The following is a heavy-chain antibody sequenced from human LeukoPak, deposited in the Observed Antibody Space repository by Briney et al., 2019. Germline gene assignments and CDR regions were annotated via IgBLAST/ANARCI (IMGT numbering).Heavy chain of an antibody. Sequence: GASVKVSCKASGYTFTSYYMHWVRQAPGQGLEWMGIINPSGGSTSYAQKFQGRVTMTRDTSTSTVYMELSSLRSEDTAVYYCARSPAYCSGSTCYGHNWFDPWGQGTLVTVSS. CDR3: ARSPAYCSGSTCYGHNWFDP. CDR1: GYTFTSYY. V-gene: IGHV1-46*01. D-gene: IGHD2-15*01. J-gene: IGHJ5*02. CDR2: INPSGGST.